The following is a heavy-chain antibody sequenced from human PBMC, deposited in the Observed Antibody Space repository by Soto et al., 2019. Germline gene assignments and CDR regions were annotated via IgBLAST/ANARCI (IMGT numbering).Heavy chain of an antibody. CDR2: ISGHNGNT. CDR3: ARHRFNYYDDTVYYYFDY. V-gene: IGHV1-18*04. Sequence: ASVKVSCKASGYSFTSYGISWVRQAPGQGPEWMGWISGHNGNTNHPQSLQGRVTMTTDTSRNAAYMELRSLRSDDTAVYYCARHRFNYYDDTVYYYFDYWGQGTLVTVSS. D-gene: IGHD3-22*01. CDR1: GYSFTSYG. J-gene: IGHJ4*02.